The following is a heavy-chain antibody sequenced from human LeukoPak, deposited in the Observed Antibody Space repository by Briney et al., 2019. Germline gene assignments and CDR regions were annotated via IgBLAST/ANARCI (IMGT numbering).Heavy chain of an antibody. J-gene: IGHJ4*02. D-gene: IGHD3-3*01. V-gene: IGHV3-23*01. CDR1: GFTFSTYA. CDR2: ISHTAGTI. Sequence: PGGSLRLSCAASGFTFSTYAMNWVRQTPGKGLECVSAISHTAGTIKYTDSVKGRFTISRDNSNNTLYLQMNSLRAEDTAVYYCAKDTTYYDFWSGPSGLLDYWGQGTLVTVSS. CDR3: AKDTTYYDFWSGPSGLLDY.